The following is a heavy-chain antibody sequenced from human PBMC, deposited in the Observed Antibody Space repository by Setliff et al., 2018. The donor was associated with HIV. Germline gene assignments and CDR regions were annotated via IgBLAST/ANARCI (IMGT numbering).Heavy chain of an antibody. Sequence: SLTCSVSGGSMSNYYWSWVRQPPGKGLEWMGDIFHTGSSTYNPSLKSRVSLSVDTSKNQFSLRLSAVTAADTAVYYCASLTDYGGDSGSHWGQGTLVTVS. V-gene: IGHV4-59*01. CDR3: ASLTDYGGDSGSH. D-gene: IGHD4-17*01. J-gene: IGHJ4*02. CDR2: IFHTGSS. CDR1: GGSMSNYY.